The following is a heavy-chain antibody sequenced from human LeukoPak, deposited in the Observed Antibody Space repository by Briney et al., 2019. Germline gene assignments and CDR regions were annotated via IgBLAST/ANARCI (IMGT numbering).Heavy chain of an antibody. CDR3: ARDYGQQLVLDY. J-gene: IGHJ4*02. CDR2: INSDGSST. V-gene: IGHV3-74*01. D-gene: IGHD6-13*01. Sequence: GSLRLSCAASGFTFSSYWMHWVRQAPGKGLVWVSRINSDGSSTSYADSVKGRFTISRDNAKNTLYLQMNSLRAEDTAVYYCARDYGQQLVLDYWGQGTLVTVSS. CDR1: GFTFSSYW.